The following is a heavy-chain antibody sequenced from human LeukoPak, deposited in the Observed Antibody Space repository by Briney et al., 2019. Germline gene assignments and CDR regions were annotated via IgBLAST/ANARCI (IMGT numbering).Heavy chain of an antibody. CDR1: GFTFSSYA. CDR2: VSYDGSNK. V-gene: IGHV3-30-3*01. CDR3: ARTDWNDPYYYYGMDV. D-gene: IGHD1-1*01. Sequence: GGSLRLSCAASGFTFSSYAMSWVRQAPGKGLEWVAVVSYDGSNKYYADSVKGRFTISRDNSKNTLYLQMNSLRAEDTAVYYCARTDWNDPYYYYGMDVWGQGTTVTVSS. J-gene: IGHJ6*02.